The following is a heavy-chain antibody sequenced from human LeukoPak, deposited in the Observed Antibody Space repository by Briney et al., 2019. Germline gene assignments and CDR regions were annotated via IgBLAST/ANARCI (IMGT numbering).Heavy chain of an antibody. J-gene: IGHJ5*02. V-gene: IGHV4-39*07. Sequence: SETLSLTCTVSGGSMSSSSYYWGWIRQTPGKGLEWIGSIYYKGSTYYNPSLKSRVTISLDTSKNLFSLKLSSVTAADTAVYYCARVSTSCQRGCWFDPWGQGTLVTVSS. CDR3: ARVSTSCQRGCWFDP. CDR1: GGSMSSSSYY. D-gene: IGHD2-2*01. CDR2: IYYKGST.